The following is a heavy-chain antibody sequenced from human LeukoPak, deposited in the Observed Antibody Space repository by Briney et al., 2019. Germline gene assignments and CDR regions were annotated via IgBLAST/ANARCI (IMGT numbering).Heavy chain of an antibody. CDR1: GFTFSDYY. J-gene: IGHJ3*02. D-gene: IGHD3-22*01. CDR2: ISSSSSYI. V-gene: IGHV3-11*06. Sequence: PGGSLRLSCAASGFTFSDYYMSWIRQAPGKGLEWVSSISSSSSYIYYADSVKGRFTISRDNAKNSLYLQMNSLRAEDTAVYYCARDVKPLFGTMIVSPGGAFDIWGQGTMVTVSS. CDR3: ARDVKPLFGTMIVSPGGAFDI.